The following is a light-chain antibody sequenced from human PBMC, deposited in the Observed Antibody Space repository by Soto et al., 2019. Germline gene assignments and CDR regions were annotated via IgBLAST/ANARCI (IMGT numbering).Light chain of an antibody. CDR2: KAS. V-gene: IGKV1-5*03. CDR1: QSISSS. Sequence: DIQMTQSPSTLSASVGDRVTITCRASQSISSSLAWYQQKPGKAPKLLIYKASNLESGVPSRFSGSGSGTEFTLTISSLQPDDFETYYCQQYNSYYRTFGQATKVNI. CDR3: QQYNSYYRT. J-gene: IGKJ1*01.